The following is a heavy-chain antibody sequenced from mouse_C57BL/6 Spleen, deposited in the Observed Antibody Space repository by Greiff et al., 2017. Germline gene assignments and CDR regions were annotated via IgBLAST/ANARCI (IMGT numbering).Heavy chain of an antibody. CDR1: GYTFTSYG. V-gene: IGHV1-81*01. CDR3: ARRDCGSLLYAMDY. CDR2: IYPRSGNT. Sequence: QVQLQQSGAELVRPGASVKLSCKASGYTFTSYGISWVKQRPGQGLEWIGEIYPRSGNTYYNEKFKGKATLTADKSSSTAYMELRSLASEDSAVYFCARRDCGSLLYAMDYWGQGTSVTVSS. J-gene: IGHJ4*01.